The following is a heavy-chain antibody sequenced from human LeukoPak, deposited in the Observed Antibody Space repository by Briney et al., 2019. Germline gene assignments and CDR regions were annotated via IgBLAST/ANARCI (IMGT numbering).Heavy chain of an antibody. D-gene: IGHD6-13*01. CDR1: GFTFSSYA. Sequence: GGSLSHFCAASGFTFSSYAMNWVRQAPGKGLEWVSGISNGGSTYYADSVKGRFTISRDYFQNTLYLQMNSLRAEDTAVYYCAKETSSPFDFWGQGT. J-gene: IGHJ4*02. CDR2: ISNGGST. V-gene: IGHV3-23*01. CDR3: AKETSSPFDF.